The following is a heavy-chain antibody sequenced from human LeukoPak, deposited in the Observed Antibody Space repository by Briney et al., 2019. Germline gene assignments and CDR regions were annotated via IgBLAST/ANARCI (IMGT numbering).Heavy chain of an antibody. CDR2: INHSGST. CDR1: GGSFSGYY. CDR3: ARGMYYFSQYFDY. D-gene: IGHD3-10*01. J-gene: IGHJ4*02. V-gene: IGHV4-34*01. Sequence: SETLCLTCAVYGGSFSGYYWSWIRQPPGKGLEWIGEINHSGSTNYNPSLKSRVTISVDTSKNQFSLKLSSATAADTAVYYCARGMYYFSQYFDYWGQGTLLTVSS.